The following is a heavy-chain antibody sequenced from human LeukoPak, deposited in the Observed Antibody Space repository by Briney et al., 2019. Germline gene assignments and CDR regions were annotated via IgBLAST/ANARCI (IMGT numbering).Heavy chain of an antibody. D-gene: IGHD6-13*01. CDR1: GYSISSGYY. Sequence: PSETLSLTCTVSGYSISSGYYWGWIRQPPGKGLEWIGSIYHSGSTYYNPSLKSRVTISVDTSKNQFSLKLSSVTAADTAVYYCARSAGLRIYYYYYYMDVWGKGTTVTISS. CDR2: IYHSGST. V-gene: IGHV4-38-2*02. CDR3: ARSAGLRIYYYYYYMDV. J-gene: IGHJ6*03.